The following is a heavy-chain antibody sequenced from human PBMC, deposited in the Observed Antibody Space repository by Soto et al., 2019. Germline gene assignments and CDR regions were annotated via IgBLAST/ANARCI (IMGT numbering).Heavy chain of an antibody. D-gene: IGHD3-10*01. CDR3: ARHDITMVRGVTIGWFDP. CDR2: IYYSGST. CDR1: GGSISSYY. J-gene: IGHJ5*02. V-gene: IGHV4-59*08. Sequence: SETLSLTCTVSGGSISSYYWSWIRQPPGKGLEWIGYIYYSGSTNYNPSLKSRVTISVDTSKNQFSLKLSSVTAADTAVYYCARHDITMVRGVTIGWFDPWGQGTLVTVSS.